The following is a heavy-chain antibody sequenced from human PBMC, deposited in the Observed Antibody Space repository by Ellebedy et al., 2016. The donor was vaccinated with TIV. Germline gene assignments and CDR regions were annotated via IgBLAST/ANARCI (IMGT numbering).Heavy chain of an antibody. D-gene: IGHD2-2*01. J-gene: IGHJ4*02. Sequence: GESLKISCAASGFTVSSKYMTWVRQAPGKGLEWVSVIYSVGSTYYADSVKGRFTMSRDSSKNTLYLQMNSLRAEDTAVYYCASQGSSSPFDYWGQGTLVTVSS. CDR2: IYSVGST. V-gene: IGHV3-66*04. CDR1: GFTVSSKY. CDR3: ASQGSSSPFDY.